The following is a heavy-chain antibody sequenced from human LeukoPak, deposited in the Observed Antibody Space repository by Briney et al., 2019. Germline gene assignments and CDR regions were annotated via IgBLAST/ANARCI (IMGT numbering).Heavy chain of an antibody. Sequence: GALRLSCAASGFTFSSYAMHWVRQAPGKGLEWVAVISYDGSNKYYADSAKGRFTISRDNSKNTLYLQMNSLRAEDTAVYYCAKDHLMYSSSPGWFDPWGQGTLVTVSS. CDR2: ISYDGSNK. CDR1: GFTFSSYA. J-gene: IGHJ5*02. CDR3: AKDHLMYSSSPGWFDP. V-gene: IGHV3-30-3*01. D-gene: IGHD6-6*01.